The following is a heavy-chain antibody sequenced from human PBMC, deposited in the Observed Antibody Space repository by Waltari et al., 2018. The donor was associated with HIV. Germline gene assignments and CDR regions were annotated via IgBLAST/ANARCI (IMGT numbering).Heavy chain of an antibody. V-gene: IGHV4-59*01. CDR1: GGSISSYY. J-gene: IGHJ4*02. D-gene: IGHD1-26*01. CDR3: ARENTGGGATRDGFDY. CDR2: IYYSGST. Sequence: QVQLQESGPGLVKPSETLSLTCTVSGGSISSYYWSWIRQPPGKGLEWIGYIYYSGSTNYNPSLKSRVTISVDTSKNQFSLKLSSVTAADTAVYYCARENTGGGATRDGFDYWGQGTLVTVSS.